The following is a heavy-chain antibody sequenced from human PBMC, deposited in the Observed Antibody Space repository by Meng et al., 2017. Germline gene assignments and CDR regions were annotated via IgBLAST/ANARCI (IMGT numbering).Heavy chain of an antibody. CDR3: ARDLHYGSGSYNWFDP. D-gene: IGHD3-10*01. CDR1: CVSISCGGDF. J-gene: IGHJ5*02. V-gene: IGHV4-31*02. CDR2: IYYSGNP. Sequence: HVHKPGPGAVNRSQTRILSVSVSCVSISCGGDFLSCRRHHPGQGLECIVYIYYSGNPCYNPSLKSRVTISVDTSKNEFSLKLSSVTAAGTAVYYCARDLHYGSGSYNWFDPWGQGTLVTVSS.